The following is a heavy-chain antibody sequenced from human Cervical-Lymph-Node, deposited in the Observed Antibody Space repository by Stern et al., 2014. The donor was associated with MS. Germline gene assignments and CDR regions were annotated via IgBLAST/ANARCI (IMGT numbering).Heavy chain of an antibody. D-gene: IGHD3-16*01. CDR3: TSGGDAGTYINWFDP. Sequence: EVQLVESGGGLVQPGRSLRLSCTASGFKFGDYALSWFRQAPGKGLQWVGFIRSRHYGGTTKYAASVKGRFSISRDDSRSIAYLQMNSLTTEDTAMYYCTSGGDAGTYINWFDPWGQGTLVTVSS. J-gene: IGHJ5*02. CDR2: IRSRHYGGTT. V-gene: IGHV3-49*03. CDR1: GFKFGDYA.